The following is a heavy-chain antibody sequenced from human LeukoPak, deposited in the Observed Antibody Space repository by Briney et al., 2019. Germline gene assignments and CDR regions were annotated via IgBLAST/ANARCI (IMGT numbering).Heavy chain of an antibody. Sequence: GASVKVSCKVSGYTLTELSMHWVRQAPGQGLEWMGGIIPIFGTANYAQKFQGRVTITADESTSTAYMELSSLRSEDTAVYYCARDSPGYDSSGSFDYWGQGTLVTVSS. CDR3: ARDSPGYDSSGSFDY. J-gene: IGHJ4*02. CDR1: GYTLTELS. V-gene: IGHV1-69*13. D-gene: IGHD3-22*01. CDR2: IIPIFGTA.